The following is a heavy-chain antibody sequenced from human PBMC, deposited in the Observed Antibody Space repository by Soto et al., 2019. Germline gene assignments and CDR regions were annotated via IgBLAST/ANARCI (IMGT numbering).Heavy chain of an antibody. CDR3: AKAIKSTGWHFGLDL. V-gene: IGHV3-9*01. D-gene: IGHD6-19*01. J-gene: IGHJ6*01. CDR2: ISWNSGTI. Sequence: PRLSRAALGFTFHDHAMHWVRQGPGNGLEWVSGISWNSGTIIYADSVKGRFTVSRDKNKNSLYLQMDSLRREDTALYFYAKAIKSTGWHFGLDLWGQGATVTVSS. CDR1: GFTFHDHA.